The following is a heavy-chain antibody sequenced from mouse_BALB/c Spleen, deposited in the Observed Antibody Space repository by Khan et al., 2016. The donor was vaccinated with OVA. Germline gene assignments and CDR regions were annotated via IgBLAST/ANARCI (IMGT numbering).Heavy chain of an antibody. CDR2: ISSGGSYT. CDR1: GFTFSSYT. CDR3: TRDGY. Sequence: EVELVESGGGLVKPGGSLKLSCAASGFTFSSYTMSWVRQTPEKRLGWVATISSGGSYTYYPDSVKGRFTISRDNAKNTLYLQMSSLKSEDTAMYYCTRDGYWGQGTTLTVSS. J-gene: IGHJ2*01. V-gene: IGHV5-6-4*01.